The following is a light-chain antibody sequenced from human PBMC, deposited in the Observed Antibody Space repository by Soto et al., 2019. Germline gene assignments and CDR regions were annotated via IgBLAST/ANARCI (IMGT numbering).Light chain of an antibody. CDR2: RAS. J-gene: IGKJ4*01. V-gene: IGKV3D-15*01. CDR1: QSVSSN. CDR3: QQYDDWLRLT. Sequence: EVVMTQSPALLSVSPGERVTLSCRASQSVSSNLAWYQQKPGQAPRILISRASCRATGIPARFSGSGSGTEFNLTIHSLQSEDFAVYFCQQYDDWLRLTFGGGTKLDIK.